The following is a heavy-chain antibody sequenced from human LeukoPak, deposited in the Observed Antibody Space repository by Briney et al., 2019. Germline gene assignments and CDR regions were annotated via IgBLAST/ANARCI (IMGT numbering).Heavy chain of an antibody. J-gene: IGHJ3*02. CDR2: INAGNGNT. D-gene: IGHD1-1*01. Sequence: GASVKGSCKASGYTFTNYAIHWVRQAPGQRLEWMGWINAGNGNTKYSQKFQGRVTFTRDTSASTAYMELSSLSSEDTAVYYCARHNDRTRGAFDIWGQGTMVTVSS. CDR3: ARHNDRTRGAFDI. V-gene: IGHV1-3*01. CDR1: GYTFTNYA.